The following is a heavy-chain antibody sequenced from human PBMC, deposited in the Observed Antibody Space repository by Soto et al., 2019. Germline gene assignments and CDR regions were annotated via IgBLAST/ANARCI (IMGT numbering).Heavy chain of an antibody. CDR3: ARTDCTNGVCFYYYYGMDV. CDR2: IIPIFGTA. V-gene: IGHV1-69*01. J-gene: IGHJ6*02. CDR1: GGTFSSYA. Sequence: QVQLVQSGAEVKKPGSSVKVSCKASGGTFSSYAISWVRQAPGQGLEWMGGIIPIFGTANYAQKFQGRVTITADESTSTAYMELSSLRSEDTDVYYCARTDCTNGVCFYYYYGMDVWGQGTTVTVSS. D-gene: IGHD2-8*01.